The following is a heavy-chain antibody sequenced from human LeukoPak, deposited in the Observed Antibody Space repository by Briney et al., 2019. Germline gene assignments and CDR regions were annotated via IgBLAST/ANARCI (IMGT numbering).Heavy chain of an antibody. CDR2: MNPNSGNT. J-gene: IGHJ4*02. D-gene: IGHD6-13*01. V-gene: IGHV1-8*01. CDR3: ARVNWGGAAGVTFDY. Sequence: ASVKVSCKASGYTFTSYDINWVRQATGQGLEWIGWMNPNSGNTGYARKFQGRVTMTRNTSISTAYMELSSLRSEDTAVYYCARVNWGGAAGVTFDYWGQGTLVTVSS. CDR1: GYTFTSYD.